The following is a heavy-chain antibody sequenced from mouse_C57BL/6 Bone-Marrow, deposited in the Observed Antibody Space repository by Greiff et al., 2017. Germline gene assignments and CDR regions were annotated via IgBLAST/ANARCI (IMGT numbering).Heavy chain of an antibody. Sequence: EVKVEESGGGLVQPGGSMKLSCAASGFTFSDAWMDWVRQSPEKGLEWVAEIRNTANNPATYYAESVKGRFTISRDDSKSSVYLQMNSLRAEDTGIYYCKTTVGATRYFDVWGTGTTVTVSS. J-gene: IGHJ1*03. CDR1: GFTFSDAW. V-gene: IGHV6-6*01. D-gene: IGHD1-1*01. CDR3: KTTVGATRYFDV. CDR2: IRNTANNPAT.